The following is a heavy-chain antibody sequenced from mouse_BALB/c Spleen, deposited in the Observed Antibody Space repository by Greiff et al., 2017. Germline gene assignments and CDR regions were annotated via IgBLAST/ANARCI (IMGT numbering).Heavy chain of an antibody. V-gene: IGHV5-6-5*01. CDR1: GFTFSSYA. CDR2: ISSGGST. Sequence: EVQLMESGGGLVKPGGSLTLSCAASGFTFSSYAMSWVRQTPEKRLEWVASISSGGSTYYPASVKGRFTISRDNARNILYLQMSSLRSEDTAMYYCARVDGYGADWGQGTLVTVSA. CDR3: ARVDGYGAD. J-gene: IGHJ3*01. D-gene: IGHD2-2*01.